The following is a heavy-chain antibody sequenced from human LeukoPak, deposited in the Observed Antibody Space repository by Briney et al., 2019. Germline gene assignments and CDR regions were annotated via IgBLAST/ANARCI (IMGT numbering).Heavy chain of an antibody. D-gene: IGHD1-1*01. CDR3: ARGLDLGGLDL. CDR1: GGSFTDYN. CDR2: INDSGTT. J-gene: IGHJ5*02. Sequence: SETLSLTCAVYGGSFTDYNWTWLRQSPERGLEWIGGINDSGTTHYNPSLKSRVTMSVDTAKSQFSLRLTSVTAADTAVYYCARGLDLGGLDLWGQGALVTVSS. V-gene: IGHV4-34*01.